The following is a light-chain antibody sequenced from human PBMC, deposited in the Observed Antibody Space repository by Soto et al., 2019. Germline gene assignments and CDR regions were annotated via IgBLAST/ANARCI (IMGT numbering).Light chain of an antibody. J-gene: IGKJ1*01. V-gene: IGKV3-20*01. Sequence: EVRVSQSPCTLSLSTGERATLSCRASQNIRTNLAWYQQKPGQAPRLLIYGGSSRATGIPVRFSGSGSETDFTLTITRLEPEDFAMYYCQQYSSSRTCGQGTK. CDR1: QNIRTN. CDR3: QQYSSSRT. CDR2: GGS.